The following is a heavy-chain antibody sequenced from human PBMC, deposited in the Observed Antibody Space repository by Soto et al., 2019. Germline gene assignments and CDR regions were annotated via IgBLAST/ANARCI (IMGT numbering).Heavy chain of an antibody. CDR1: GFSLSDYA. J-gene: IGHJ4*02. Sequence: EVQLMESGGGLVKPGGTLSLSCVGSGFSLSDYAMSWVRQIPGKGLEWVSAISASGGSIFYPDSVKGRFTISRDLPNNNLFLQMNTLIAEDTAFYFCAKDGSGTYYRFFDTWGQGALVTVSS. V-gene: IGHV3-23*01. CDR2: ISASGGSI. CDR3: AKDGSGTYYRFFDT. D-gene: IGHD3-3*01.